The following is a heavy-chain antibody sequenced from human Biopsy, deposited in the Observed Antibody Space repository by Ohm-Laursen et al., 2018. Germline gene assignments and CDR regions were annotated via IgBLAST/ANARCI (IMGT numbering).Heavy chain of an antibody. CDR1: GDSITRSY. CDR2: VFDRGTT. CDR3: VRGGSGSFPFDY. J-gene: IGHJ4*02. Sequence: TLSLTCTLSGDSITRSYWSWIRQSPGKGLEWIGHVFDRGTTNYNPSVRSRVTMSEDTSKKQFSLKMTSVTAADTAVYYCVRGGSGSFPFDYWGPGTLVTVSS. D-gene: IGHD3-10*01. V-gene: IGHV4-59*12.